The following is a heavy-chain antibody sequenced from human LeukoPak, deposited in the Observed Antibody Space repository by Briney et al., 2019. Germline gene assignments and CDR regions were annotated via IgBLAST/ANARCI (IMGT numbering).Heavy chain of an antibody. CDR3: ARDSSYDSNGYLDLYFDY. Sequence: SETLSLTCTVSGYSISSGYYWGWIRQPPGKGLEWIGSIYHSGSTYYNPSLKSRVTISVDTSKNQFSLKLSSVTAADTAVYYCARDSSYDSNGYLDLYFDYWGQGTLVTVSS. D-gene: IGHD3-22*01. J-gene: IGHJ4*02. CDR1: GYSISSGYY. V-gene: IGHV4-38-2*02. CDR2: IYHSGST.